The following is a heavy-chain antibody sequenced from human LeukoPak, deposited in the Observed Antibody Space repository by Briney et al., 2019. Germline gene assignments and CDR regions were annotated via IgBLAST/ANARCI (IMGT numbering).Heavy chain of an antibody. CDR1: GYTFTGYY. V-gene: IGHV1-2*02. D-gene: IGHD3-3*01. J-gene: IGHJ4*02. Sequence: GASVKVSCKASGYTFTGYYMHWVRQAPGQGLEWMGWINPNSGGTNYAQKFQGRVTMTRDTSISTAYMELSRLRSDDTAVYYCAREEEITIFGVVRMEIDYWGQGTLVTVSS. CDR2: INPNSGGT. CDR3: AREEEITIFGVVRMEIDY.